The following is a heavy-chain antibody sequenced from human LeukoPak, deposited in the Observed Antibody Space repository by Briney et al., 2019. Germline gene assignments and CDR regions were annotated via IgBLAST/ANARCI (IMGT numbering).Heavy chain of an antibody. V-gene: IGHV4-59*02. J-gene: IGHJ5*02. CDR3: AREKFSPVLLWFGANWFDP. CDR2: IYHTGST. CDR1: GGSVSDYY. Sequence: SETLSLTCTISGGSVSDYYWSWIRQSPGKGLEWIGYIYHTGSTSYSPSLKSRVTISVDTSKNQFSLKLSSVTAADTAVYYCAREKFSPVLLWFGANWFDPWGQGTLVTVSS. D-gene: IGHD3-10*01.